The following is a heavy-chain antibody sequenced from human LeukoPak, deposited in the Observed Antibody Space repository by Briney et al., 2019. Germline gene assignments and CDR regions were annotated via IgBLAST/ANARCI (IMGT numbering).Heavy chain of an antibody. CDR3: ARDHRRCSSTSCYRWFDP. Sequence: PSETLSLTCAVYGGSFSGYYWSWIRQPPGKGLEWIGEINHSGSTNYNPSLKSRVTISVDTSKNQFSLKLSSVTAADTAVYYCARDHRRCSSTSCYRWFDPWGQGTLVTVSS. J-gene: IGHJ5*02. CDR1: GGSFSGYY. D-gene: IGHD2-2*02. V-gene: IGHV4-34*01. CDR2: INHSGST.